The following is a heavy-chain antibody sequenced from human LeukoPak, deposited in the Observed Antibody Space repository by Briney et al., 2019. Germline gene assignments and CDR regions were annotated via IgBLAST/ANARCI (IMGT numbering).Heavy chain of an antibody. CDR2: IIPIFGTA. CDR1: GGTFSSYA. D-gene: IGHD6-19*01. V-gene: IGHV1-69*13. CDR3: ARTDGAVAGIFDY. J-gene: IGHJ4*02. Sequence: ASVKVSCKASGGTFSSYAISWVRQAPGQGLEWMGGIIPIFGTANYAQKFQGRVTITADESTSTAYMELSSLRSEDTAVYYCARTDGAVAGIFDYWGQGTLVTVSS.